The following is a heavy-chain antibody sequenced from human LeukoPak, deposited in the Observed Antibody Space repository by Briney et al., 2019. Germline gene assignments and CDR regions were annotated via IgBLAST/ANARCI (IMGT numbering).Heavy chain of an antibody. CDR1: GYSFSNSD. CDR3: ARDGPYSGYDSPNNYYGMDV. V-gene: IGHV1-18*01. CDR2: IRAFNGDT. J-gene: IGHJ6*02. Sequence: ASVKVSCKASGYSFSNSDISWVRQAPGQGLEWMGWIRAFNGDTKYAQKFQGRVTMTTDTSTSTAYMELRSLRSDDTAVFYCARDGPYSGYDSPNNYYGMDVWGQGTTVTVSS. D-gene: IGHD5-12*01.